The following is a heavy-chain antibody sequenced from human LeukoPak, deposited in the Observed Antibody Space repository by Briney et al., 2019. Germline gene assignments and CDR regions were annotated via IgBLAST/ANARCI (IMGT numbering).Heavy chain of an antibody. V-gene: IGHV5-51*01. CDR3: TRRDSGASLVY. J-gene: IGHJ4*02. CDR1: GYSFTTYW. Sequence: GESLKISCKASGYSFTTYWIGWVRQMPRKGLEWMGIIYPGDSDIRYSPSFQGQVTISADKSISTAYLQWSSLKASDTAIYYCTRRDSGASLVYWGQGTLVSVSS. CDR2: IYPGDSDI. D-gene: IGHD1-26*01.